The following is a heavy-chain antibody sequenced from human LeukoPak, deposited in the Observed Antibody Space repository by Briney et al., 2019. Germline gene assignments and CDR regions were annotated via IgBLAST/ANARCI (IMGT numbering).Heavy chain of an antibody. Sequence: GGSLRLSCAASGFTFSSYGMHWVRQAPGKGLEWVAAIWYDGSNKYYADSVKGRFTISRDNSKNTLYLQMNSLRAEDTAVYYGARELGYYYDRRIGAFDIWGQGTMVTVSS. J-gene: IGHJ3*02. V-gene: IGHV3-33*01. CDR2: IWYDGSNK. CDR3: ARELGYYYDRRIGAFDI. CDR1: GFTFSSYG. D-gene: IGHD3-22*01.